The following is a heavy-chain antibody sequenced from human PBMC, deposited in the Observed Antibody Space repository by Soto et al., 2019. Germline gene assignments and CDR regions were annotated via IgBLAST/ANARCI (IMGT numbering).Heavy chain of an antibody. J-gene: IGHJ4*02. CDR2: IYYSGST. Sequence: PSETLALTCSVSGGSISSGDNYWTWLRQPPGKGLEWIGYIYYSGSTYYNPSLKSRVIISVDTSKNQFSLRVSSVTAADTAVYYCARVGVGYSYGYLDYWGQGMLVTVSS. D-gene: IGHD5-18*01. V-gene: IGHV4-30-4*01. CDR1: GGSISSGDNY. CDR3: ARVGVGYSYGYLDY.